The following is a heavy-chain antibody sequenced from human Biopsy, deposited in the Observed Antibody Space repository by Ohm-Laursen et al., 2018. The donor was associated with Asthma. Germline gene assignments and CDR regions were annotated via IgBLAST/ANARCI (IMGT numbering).Heavy chain of an antibody. V-gene: IGHV3-23*01. CDR1: GFAFTNSS. D-gene: IGHD3-22*01. Sequence: SLRLSCAASGFAFTNSSMTWVRQAPGQGLEWVSSISASGVRTFYADSVKGRFTVSRDSSRNTLYLQLSTLRVEDTAVYFCAKITTDRQKANNWFDPWGQGTLVTVSS. CDR3: AKITTDRQKANNWFDP. CDR2: ISASGVRT. J-gene: IGHJ5*02.